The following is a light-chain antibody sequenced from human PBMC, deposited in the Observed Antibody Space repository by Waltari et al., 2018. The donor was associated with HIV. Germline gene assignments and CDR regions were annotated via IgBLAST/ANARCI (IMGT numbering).Light chain of an antibody. J-gene: IGLJ2*01. CDR1: SSDVGVYNY. V-gene: IGLV2-8*01. CDR3: CSYAGSDVV. Sequence: QSALTQPPSASGSPEQSVTISCTGTSSDVGVYNYISWYQQHPGKAPKLMIFEVTKRPSGVPDRFSGSKSGNTASLTVSGLQAEDEAVYYCCSYAGSDVVFGGGTKLTVL. CDR2: EVT.